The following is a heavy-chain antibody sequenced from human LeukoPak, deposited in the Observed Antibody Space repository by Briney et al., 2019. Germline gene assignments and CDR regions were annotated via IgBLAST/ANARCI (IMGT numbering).Heavy chain of an antibody. CDR3: ARGGYYYDSSPLDY. CDR2: IKQDGSEK. J-gene: IGHJ4*02. Sequence: GGSLRLSCATSGLSFSDTWMSWVRQAPGKGLEWVANIKQDGSEKYYVDSVKGRFTISRDNAKNSLYLQMNSLRAEDTAVYYCARGGYYYDSSPLDYWGQGTLVTVSS. CDR1: GLSFSDTW. D-gene: IGHD3-22*01. V-gene: IGHV3-7*01.